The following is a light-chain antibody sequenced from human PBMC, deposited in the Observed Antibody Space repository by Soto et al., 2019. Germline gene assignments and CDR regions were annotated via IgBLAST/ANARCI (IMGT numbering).Light chain of an antibody. CDR3: QHLHNYPPT. CDR1: QGISSD. J-gene: IGKJ4*01. Sequence: DIQVTQSPSFMSASVGDRVTITCRASQGISSDLAWYQQKPGKAPNLLIYDASTLQSGVPSRFSGSGSVTEFTVTISSLQAEDFATYYCQHLHNYPPTFGGGTKVDI. CDR2: DAS. V-gene: IGKV1-9*01.